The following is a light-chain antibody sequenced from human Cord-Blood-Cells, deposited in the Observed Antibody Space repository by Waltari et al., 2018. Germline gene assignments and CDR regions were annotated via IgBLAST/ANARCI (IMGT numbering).Light chain of an antibody. CDR3: QQRSNWPYS. V-gene: IGKV3-11*01. CDR2: DAS. Sequence: EIVFTHSPAPVSLSPGERATLSCRASQSFSSYLAWYQQKPGQAPRLLIYDASNRATGIPARFSGSGSGTDFTLTISSLEPEDFAVYYCQQRSNWPYSFGQGTKLEIK. J-gene: IGKJ2*03. CDR1: QSFSSY.